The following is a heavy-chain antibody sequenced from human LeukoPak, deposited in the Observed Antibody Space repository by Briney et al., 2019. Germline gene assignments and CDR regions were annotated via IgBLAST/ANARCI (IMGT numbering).Heavy chain of an antibody. CDR1: GFMFEHYA. CDR2: ITGIGGGT. Sequence: PGGSPRLSCAGSGFMFEHYAMNWVRQAPGRGLEWVSVITGIGGGTYYAESVEGRFTVSRDNSKNTVYLQMNSLRADDTAVYYCAKDGGSTLPYYFDWWGQGTLVTVAS. J-gene: IGHJ4*02. CDR3: AKDGGSTLPYYFDW. D-gene: IGHD3-10*01. V-gene: IGHV3-23*01.